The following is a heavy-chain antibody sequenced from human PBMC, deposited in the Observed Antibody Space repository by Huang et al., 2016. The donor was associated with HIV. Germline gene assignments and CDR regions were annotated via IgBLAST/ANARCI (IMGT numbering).Heavy chain of an antibody. V-gene: IGHV1-69*13. Sequence: QVQLMQSGAEVKKPGSSVKVSCKASGGNFRSHAFSWVRQAPGQGLEWMGGIIPIFGTTNYAQKFQVRVTITADESTSTAYMELSSLRSEDTAIYFCAIVLSDYYDSSGYSFDSWGQGTLVTVSS. D-gene: IGHD3-22*01. J-gene: IGHJ4*02. CDR3: AIVLSDYYDSSGYSFDS. CDR1: GGNFRSHA. CDR2: IIPIFGTT.